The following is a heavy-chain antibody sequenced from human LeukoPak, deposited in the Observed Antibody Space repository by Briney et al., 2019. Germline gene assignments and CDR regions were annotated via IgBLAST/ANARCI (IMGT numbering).Heavy chain of an antibody. D-gene: IGHD3-9*01. Sequence: GGSLRLSCAASGFTFSSYWMSWVGQAPGKGLEWVANIKQDGSEKYYVDSVKGRFTISRDNAKNSLYLQMNSLRAEDTAVYYCARDARYFDWLLSRYFDYWGQGTLVTVSS. CDR1: GFTFSSYW. CDR3: ARDARYFDWLLSRYFDY. CDR2: IKQDGSEK. V-gene: IGHV3-7*01. J-gene: IGHJ4*02.